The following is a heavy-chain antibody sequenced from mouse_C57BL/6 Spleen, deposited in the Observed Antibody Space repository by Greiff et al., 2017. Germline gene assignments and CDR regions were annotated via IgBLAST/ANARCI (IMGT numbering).Heavy chain of an antibody. CDR2: IDPSDSYT. D-gene: IGHD2-12*01. Sequence: VQLQQPGAELVKPGASVKLSCKASGYTFTSYWMQWVKQRPGQGLEWIGEIDPSDSYTNYNQKFKGKATLTVDKSSSTAYMQLSSLTSEDSAVYYCARGGDYSFYAMDYWGQGTSVTVSS. J-gene: IGHJ4*01. CDR1: GYTFTSYW. CDR3: ARGGDYSFYAMDY. V-gene: IGHV1-50*01.